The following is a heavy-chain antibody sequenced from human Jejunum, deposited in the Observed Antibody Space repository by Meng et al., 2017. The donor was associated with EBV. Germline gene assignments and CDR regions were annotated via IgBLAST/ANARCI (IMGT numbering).Heavy chain of an antibody. CDR1: GFTFSSYS. CDR2: ITSSSAYI. Sequence: EVQLVESGGGLVNPGGSLSLSCAASGFTFSSYSMNWVRQAPGKGLEWVSSITSSSAYIYYADSVKGRFTISRDNAKNSLYLQMNSLRAEDTAVYYCSFITTAGYYFDYWGQGTLVTVAS. J-gene: IGHJ4*02. V-gene: IGHV3-21*02. D-gene: IGHD6-13*01. CDR3: SFITTAGYYFDY.